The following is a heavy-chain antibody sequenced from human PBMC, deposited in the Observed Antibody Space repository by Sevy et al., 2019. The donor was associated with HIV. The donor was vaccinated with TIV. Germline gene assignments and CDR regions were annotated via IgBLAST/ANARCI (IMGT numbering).Heavy chain of an antibody. Sequence: GGSLRLSCAASGFTFSSYSMNWVRQAPGKGLEWVSSISSSSSYIYYADSVKGRFTISRDNAKNSLYLQMNSLRAEDTAGYYCARSGFLEWLAMNWFDPWGQGTLVTVSS. CDR2: ISSSSSYI. D-gene: IGHD3-3*01. V-gene: IGHV3-21*01. CDR3: ARSGFLEWLAMNWFDP. CDR1: GFTFSSYS. J-gene: IGHJ5*02.